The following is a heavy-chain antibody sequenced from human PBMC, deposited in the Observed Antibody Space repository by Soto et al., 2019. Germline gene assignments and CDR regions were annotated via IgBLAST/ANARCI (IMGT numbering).Heavy chain of an antibody. J-gene: IGHJ4*02. V-gene: IGHV3-48*01. Sequence: GGSLRLSCAASGFTFSSYSMNWVRQAPGKGLEWVSYISSSSSNIYYADSVKGRFTISRDKSKNTVDLQMNSLRAEDTAVYYCARRISGHFDYWGQGTLVTVSS. CDR1: GFTFSSYS. D-gene: IGHD1-20*01. CDR3: ARRISGHFDY. CDR2: ISSSSSNI.